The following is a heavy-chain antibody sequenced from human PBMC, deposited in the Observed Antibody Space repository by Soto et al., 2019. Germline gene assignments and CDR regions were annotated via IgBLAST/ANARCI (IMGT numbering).Heavy chain of an antibody. D-gene: IGHD2-15*01. CDR3: SVVVVAAELNWFDP. CDR1: GFTFSGSA. CDR2: IRSKANSYAT. J-gene: IGHJ5*02. Sequence: GGSLRLSCAASGFTFSGSAMHWVRQASGKGLEWVGRIRSKANSYATAYAASVKGRFTISRDDSKNTAYLQMNSLKTEDTAVYYCSVVVVAAELNWFDPWGQGTLVTVSS. V-gene: IGHV3-73*01.